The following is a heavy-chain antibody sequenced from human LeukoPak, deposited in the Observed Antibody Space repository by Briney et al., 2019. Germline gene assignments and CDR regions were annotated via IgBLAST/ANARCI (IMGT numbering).Heavy chain of an antibody. Sequence: PSETLSLTCAVCGGSFSGYYWSWIRQPPGKGLEWIGEINHSGSTNYNPSLKSRVTISVDTSKNQFSLKLSSVTAADTAVYYCARRAASKYYYGSGSYYNDYWGQGTLVTVSS. CDR2: INHSGST. V-gene: IGHV4-34*01. CDR1: GGSFSGYY. D-gene: IGHD3-10*01. J-gene: IGHJ4*02. CDR3: ARRAASKYYYGSGSYYNDY.